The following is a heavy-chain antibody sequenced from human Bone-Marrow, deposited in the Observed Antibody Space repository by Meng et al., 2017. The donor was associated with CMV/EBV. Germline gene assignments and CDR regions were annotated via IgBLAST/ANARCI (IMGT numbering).Heavy chain of an antibody. J-gene: IGHJ4*02. V-gene: IGHV4-34*01. D-gene: IGHD1-26*01. Sequence: ESLKISCAASGFTFSSYSMNWVRQPPGKGLEWIGEINHSGSTNYNPSLKSRVTISVDTSKNQFSLKLSSVTAADTAVYYCARFSVGATPPHGDYWGQGTLVTVSS. CDR1: GFTFSSYS. CDR3: ARFSVGATPPHGDY. CDR2: INHSGST.